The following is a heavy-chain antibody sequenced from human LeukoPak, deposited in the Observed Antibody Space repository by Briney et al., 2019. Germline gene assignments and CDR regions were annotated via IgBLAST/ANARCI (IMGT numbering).Heavy chain of an antibody. D-gene: IGHD4-11*01. CDR1: GYIFTELS. CDR3: ATALQGFDDAFDI. V-gene: IGHV1-24*01. Sequence: ASVKVSCKVSGYIFTELSMHWVRQAPGQGLERMGGFNPEDGETFYAQKFQGRVNMTEDTSTDTAYMELSSLRSEDTAVYYCATALQGFDDAFDIWGQGTMVTVSP. CDR2: FNPEDGET. J-gene: IGHJ3*02.